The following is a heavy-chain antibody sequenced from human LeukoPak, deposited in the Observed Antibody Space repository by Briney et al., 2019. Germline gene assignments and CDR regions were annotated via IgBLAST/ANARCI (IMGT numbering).Heavy chain of an antibody. D-gene: IGHD1-1*01. CDR2: INPNSGGT. J-gene: IGHJ6*03. CDR3: ASSRPERYYYYMDA. CDR1: GYTFTSYG. Sequence: ASVKVSCKASGYTFTSYGISWVRQAPGQGLEWMGWINPNSGGTNYAQKFQGRVTMTRDTSISTAYMELSRLRSDDTAVYYCASSRPERYYYYMDAWGKGTTVTVSS. V-gene: IGHV1-2*02.